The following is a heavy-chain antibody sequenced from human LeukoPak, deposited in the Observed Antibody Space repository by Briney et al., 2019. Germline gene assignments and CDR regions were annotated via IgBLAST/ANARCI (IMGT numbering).Heavy chain of an antibody. V-gene: IGHV3-7*01. J-gene: IGHJ4*02. CDR2: ILQDGTEK. D-gene: IGHD2-2*01. CDR3: ARGSTSWDS. Sequence: GGSLRLSCAASGFTFSRSWMSWIRQAPGKGLEWVANILQDGTEKNYVGSVRGRLTISRDNAKNSLYLQMNSLRAEDTAVYYCARGSTSWDSWGQGTLVTVSS. CDR1: GFTFSRSW.